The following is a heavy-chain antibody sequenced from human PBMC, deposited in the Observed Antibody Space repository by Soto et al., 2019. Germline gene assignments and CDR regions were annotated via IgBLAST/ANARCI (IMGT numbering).Heavy chain of an antibody. CDR2: IIPVFNTT. J-gene: IGHJ2*01. D-gene: IGHD6-19*01. V-gene: IGHV1-69*06. CDR3: ARAKNSGWSNWYFDL. Sequence: QVQLVQSGAEVKKPGSSVKVSCKASGGSFGTYSVSWVRQAPGQGLEWMGGIIPVFNTTNNAQKFQGRVTITADKSTSTAYMDLSGLRSEDTAVYFFARAKNSGWSNWYFDLWGRGTLVTVSS. CDR1: GGSFGTYS.